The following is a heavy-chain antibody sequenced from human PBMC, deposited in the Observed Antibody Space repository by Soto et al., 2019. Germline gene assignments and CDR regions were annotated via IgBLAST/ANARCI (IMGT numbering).Heavy chain of an antibody. CDR3: ARDFYSNQLQTPYFDY. Sequence: QVQLQESGPGLVKPSQTLSLTCTVSGGSISSGDYYWSWIRQPPGKGLEWIGYIYYSGSTYYNPSLKSRVTISVDTSKNQFSLKLSSVTAADTAVYYCARDFYSNQLQTPYFDYWGQGTLVTVSS. V-gene: IGHV4-30-4*01. D-gene: IGHD2-2*01. CDR2: IYYSGST. CDR1: GGSISSGDYY. J-gene: IGHJ4*02.